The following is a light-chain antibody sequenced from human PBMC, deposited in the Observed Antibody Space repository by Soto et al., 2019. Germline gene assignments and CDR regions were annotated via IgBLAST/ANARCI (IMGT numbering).Light chain of an antibody. CDR2: DVS. J-gene: IGLJ2*01. CDR3: SSYTSSSTLVV. V-gene: IGLV2-14*01. CDR1: SSDVGGYNY. Sequence: QSALTQPASVSGSPGQSITISCTGTSSDVGGYNYVSWYQQHPGKAPKVMIYDVSNRPSGVSNRFSGFKSGNTASLTISGLQAEDEADYYCSSYTSSSTLVVFGGGTKLTVL.